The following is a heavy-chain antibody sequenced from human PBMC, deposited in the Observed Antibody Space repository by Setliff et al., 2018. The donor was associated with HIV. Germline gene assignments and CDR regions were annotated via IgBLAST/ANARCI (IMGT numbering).Heavy chain of an antibody. V-gene: IGHV1-18*01. D-gene: IGHD4-17*01. CDR2: ISAYNGNT. CDR1: GYTFTTYG. Sequence: GASVKVSCKASGYTFTTYGISWVRQAPGQGLEWMGWISAYNGNTNYAQRLQGRVTMTTDTSTSTAYMELRSLRSDDTAVYYCARDDSGVWADYWGQGTLVTVSS. CDR3: ARDDSGVWADY. J-gene: IGHJ4*02.